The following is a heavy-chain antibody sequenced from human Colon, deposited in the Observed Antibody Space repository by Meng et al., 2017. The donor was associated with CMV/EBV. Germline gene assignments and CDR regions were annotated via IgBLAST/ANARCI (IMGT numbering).Heavy chain of an antibody. Sequence: QGILIQAGTEVKKTVRAVQVAGKTSGDTFTAMHVHWVRHAPGEGLGWMGWLRPLNGGTYFAQKFQGRVTMTSDTSTSTANMELSSPTSDETAINYCITEYWYFDFWGQGTLVTVSS. J-gene: IGHJ4*02. D-gene: IGHD2/OR15-2a*01. CDR2: LRPLNGGT. CDR3: ITEYWYFDF. CDR1: GDTFTAMH. V-gene: IGHV1-2*02.